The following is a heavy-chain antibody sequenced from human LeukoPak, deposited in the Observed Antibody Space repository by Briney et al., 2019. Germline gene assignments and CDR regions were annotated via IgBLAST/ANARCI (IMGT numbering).Heavy chain of an antibody. V-gene: IGHV3-30-3*02. D-gene: IGHD5-18*01. J-gene: IGHJ4*02. CDR2: ISYDGSNK. CDR1: GFTFSSYA. CDR3: AKMGIQLWLLSFDY. Sequence: PGGSLRLSCAASGFTFSSYAMHWVRQAPGKGLEWVAVISYDGSNKYYADSVKGRFTISRDNSKNTLYLQMNSLRAEDTAVYYCAKMGIQLWLLSFDYWGQGTLVTVSS.